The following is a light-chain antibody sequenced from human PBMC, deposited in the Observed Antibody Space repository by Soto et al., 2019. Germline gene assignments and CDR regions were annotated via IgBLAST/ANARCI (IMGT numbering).Light chain of an antibody. V-gene: IGLV2-14*01. CDR3: NSYTSSGARV. Sequence: QSALTQPASVSGSPGQSITISCTGTSRDVGPYNYVSWYQQHPGKGPKLMIFEVNNRPSGVSNRFSGSKSGNTASLTISGLQAEDEADYYCNSYTSSGARVFGTGTKVT. CDR2: EVN. J-gene: IGLJ1*01. CDR1: SRDVGPYNY.